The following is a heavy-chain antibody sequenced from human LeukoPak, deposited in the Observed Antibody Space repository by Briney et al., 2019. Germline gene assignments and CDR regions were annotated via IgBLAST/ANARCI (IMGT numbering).Heavy chain of an antibody. D-gene: IGHD1-26*01. V-gene: IGHV4-59*05. CDR2: IYYSGST. Sequence: SETLSLTCTVSGDSMNEYYWSWVRQPPGKGLEWIGSIYYSGSTYYNPSLKSRVTISVDTSKNQFSLKLSSVTAADTAVYYCAITIVGGATKYYFDYWGQGTLVTVSS. J-gene: IGHJ4*02. CDR1: GDSMNEYY. CDR3: AITIVGGATKYYFDY.